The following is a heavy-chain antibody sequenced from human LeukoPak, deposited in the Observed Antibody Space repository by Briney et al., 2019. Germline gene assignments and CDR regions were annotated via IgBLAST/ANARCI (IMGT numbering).Heavy chain of an antibody. CDR1: GFNFDDYS. V-gene: IGHV3-20*04. CDR3: ARIKWYDRRFYYYYCMDV. D-gene: IGHD1-20*01. Sequence: GGSLRLSCAAPGFNFDDYSMSWVRQVPGKGQERVSGIHWSGGSAGYADSVKGRFTICRDNAKNSPYLQMNSLRAEDTAFYFCARIKWYDRRFYYYYCMDVWGKGTAVTVSS. CDR2: IHWSGGSA. J-gene: IGHJ6*03.